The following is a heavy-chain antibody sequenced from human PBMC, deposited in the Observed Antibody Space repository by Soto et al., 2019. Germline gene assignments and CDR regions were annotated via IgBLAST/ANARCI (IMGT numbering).Heavy chain of an antibody. CDR1: GYTFTSYA. Sequence: ASVKVSCKASGYTFTSYAMHWVRQAPGQRLEWMGWINAGNGNTKYSQKFQGRVTITRDTSASTAYMELSSLRSEDTAVYYCARDQTMIVVVPFDYWGQGPLVTVSS. CDR3: ARDQTMIVVVPFDY. D-gene: IGHD3-22*01. J-gene: IGHJ4*02. CDR2: INAGNGNT. V-gene: IGHV1-3*01.